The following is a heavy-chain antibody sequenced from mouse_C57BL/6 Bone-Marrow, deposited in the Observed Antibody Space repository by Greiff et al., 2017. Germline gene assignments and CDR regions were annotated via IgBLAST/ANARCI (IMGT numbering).Heavy chain of an antibody. CDR1: GFTFSSYG. J-gene: IGHJ4*01. Sequence: DVQLQESGGDLVKPGGSLKLSCAASGFTFSSYGMSWVRQTPDKRLEWVATISSGGSYTYYPDSVKGRFTISRDNAKNTLYLQMSSLKSEDTAMYYCARPYDYDDGYYYAMDYWGQGTSVTVSS. D-gene: IGHD2-4*01. CDR3: ARPYDYDDGYYYAMDY. V-gene: IGHV5-6*01. CDR2: ISSGGSYT.